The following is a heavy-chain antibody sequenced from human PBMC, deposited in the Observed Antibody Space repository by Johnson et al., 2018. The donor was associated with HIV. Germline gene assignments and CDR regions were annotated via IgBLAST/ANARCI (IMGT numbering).Heavy chain of an antibody. J-gene: IGHJ3*02. D-gene: IGHD6-13*01. CDR3: ARDGSSWITGKFDAFDI. V-gene: IGHV3-7*01. Sequence: VQLVESGGGVVQPGGSLRLSCAASGLAFSSYGMHWVRQAPGKGLEWVANIKQDGSDKYYVDSVKGRFTISRDNAKNSLVLQMNSLRAEDTAVYFCARDGSSWITGKFDAFDIWGQGTMVTVSS. CDR2: IKQDGSDK. CDR1: GLAFSSYG.